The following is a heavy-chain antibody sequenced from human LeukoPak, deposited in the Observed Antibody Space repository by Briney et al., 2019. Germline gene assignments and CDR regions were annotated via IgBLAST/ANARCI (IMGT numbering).Heavy chain of an antibody. V-gene: IGHV3-48*03. D-gene: IGHD3-10*02. CDR1: GFTFSSYE. CDR3: AELGITMIGGV. CDR2: ISSSGSTI. Sequence: GGSLTLSCAASGFTFSSYEMNWLRQAPGKGLEWVSYISSSGSTIYYADSVKGRFTISRDNAKNSLYLQMNSLRAEDTAVYYCAELGITMIGGVWGKGTTVTISS. J-gene: IGHJ6*04.